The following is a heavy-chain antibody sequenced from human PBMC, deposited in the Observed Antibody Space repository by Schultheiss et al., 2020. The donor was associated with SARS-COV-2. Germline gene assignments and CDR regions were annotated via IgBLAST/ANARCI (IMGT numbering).Heavy chain of an antibody. D-gene: IGHD6-13*01. CDR3: ASRKGWVSSSWGNAFDI. V-gene: IGHV3-33*08. Sequence: GESLKISCAASGFTFDDYAMHWVRQAPGKGLEWVAVIWYDGSNKYYADSVKGRFTISRDNSKNTLYLQMNSLRAEDTAVYYCASRKGWVSSSWGNAFDIWGQGTMVTVSS. CDR1: GFTFDDYA. J-gene: IGHJ3*02. CDR2: IWYDGSNK.